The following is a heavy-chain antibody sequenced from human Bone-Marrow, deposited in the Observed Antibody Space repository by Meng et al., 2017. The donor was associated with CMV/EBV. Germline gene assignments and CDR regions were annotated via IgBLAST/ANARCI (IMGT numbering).Heavy chain of an antibody. CDR3: ARGGSSGSFFFDY. CDR2: ISYDGSNK. V-gene: IGHV3-30*04. Sequence: GESLKISCAASGFTFSSYAMHWVRQAPGKGLEWLAVISYDGSNKYYADSVKGRFTISRDNSKNTLYLQMNSLRAEDTAVYYCARGGSSGSFFFDYWGQGTLVTVSS. D-gene: IGHD1-26*01. J-gene: IGHJ4*02. CDR1: GFTFSSYA.